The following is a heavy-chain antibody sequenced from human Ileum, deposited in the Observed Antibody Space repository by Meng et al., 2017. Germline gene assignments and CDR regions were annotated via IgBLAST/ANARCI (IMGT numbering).Heavy chain of an antibody. V-gene: IGHV4-4*03. J-gene: IGHJ5*01. CDR2: IYHSGSP. CDR3: ARVVGGPASMSGWFDP. CDR1: GGSTSSSNW. D-gene: IGHD2-2*01. Sequence: VRRQEAGPGLVHPLGTLLLPCAVPGGSTSSSNWWTWVRQAPGKGLEWIGEIYHSGSPNYNPSLKSRVTISVDKSQNQFSLKLNSVTAADTAVYYCARVVGGPASMSGWFDPWGQGTLVTVSS.